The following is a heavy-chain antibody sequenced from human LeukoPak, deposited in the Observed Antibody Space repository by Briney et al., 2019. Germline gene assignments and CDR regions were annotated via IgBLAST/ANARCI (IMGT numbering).Heavy chain of an antibody. CDR3: ARDILGAFDI. D-gene: IGHD2-21*01. CDR2: GST. V-gene: IGHV4-59*01. Sequence: GSTNYNPSLKSRVTISVDTSKNQFSLKLSSVTAADTAVYYCARDILGAFDIWGQGTMVTVSS. J-gene: IGHJ3*02.